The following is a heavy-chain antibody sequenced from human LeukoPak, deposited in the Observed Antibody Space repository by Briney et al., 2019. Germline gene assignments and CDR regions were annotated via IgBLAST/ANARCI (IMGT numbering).Heavy chain of an antibody. CDR3: ARGRLRYFDY. CDR2: INHSGST. J-gene: IGHJ4*02. V-gene: IGHV4-38-2*02. D-gene: IGHD3-9*01. Sequence: SETLSLTCTVSGYSISSGYYWGWIRQPPGKGLEWIGEINHSGSTNYNPSLKSRVTISVDTSKNQFSLKLSSVTAADTAVYYCARGRLRYFDYWGQGTLVTVSS. CDR1: GYSISSGYY.